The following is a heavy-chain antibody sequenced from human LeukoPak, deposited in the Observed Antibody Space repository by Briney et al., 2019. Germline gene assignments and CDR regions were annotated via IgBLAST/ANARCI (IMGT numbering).Heavy chain of an antibody. D-gene: IGHD2-21*02. V-gene: IGHV3-23*01. CDR2: ISGSGGST. CDR3: AKDCGGDCYSRTKYYFDY. J-gene: IGHJ4*02. Sequence: PGGSLRLSCAASGFTFSSYAMGWVRQAPGKGLEWVSAISGSGGSTYYADSVKGRFTISRDNSKNTLYLQMNSLRAEDTAVYYCAKDCGGDCYSRTKYYFDYWGQGTLVTVSS. CDR1: GFTFSSYA.